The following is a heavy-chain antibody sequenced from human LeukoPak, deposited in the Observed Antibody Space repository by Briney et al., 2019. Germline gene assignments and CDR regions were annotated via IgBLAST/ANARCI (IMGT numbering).Heavy chain of an antibody. CDR1: GASISSYY. V-gene: IGHV4-59*01. CDR3: ASGPYPAAGTDHQFDY. D-gene: IGHD6-13*01. J-gene: IGHJ4*02. Sequence: SETLSLTCTVSGASISSYYWSWFRQPPGKGLEWIGYIYYRGSTNYNPSLKSRVTISVDTSKNQFSLKLSSVTAADTAVYYCASGPYPAAGTDHQFDYWGQGTLVTVSS. CDR2: IYYRGST.